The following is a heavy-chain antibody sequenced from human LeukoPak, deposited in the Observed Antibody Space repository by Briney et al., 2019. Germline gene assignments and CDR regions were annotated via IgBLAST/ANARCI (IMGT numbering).Heavy chain of an antibody. V-gene: IGHV3-21*01. CDR2: ISSSGSYI. CDR3: ARGGRSSSWPDY. D-gene: IGHD6-13*01. Sequence: GGSLRLSCAASGVTFSDSAMTWVRQVPVKGLEWVSSISSSGSYIYYADSVKGRFTISRDNAKNSLYLQMNSLRADDTAVYYCARGGRSSSWPDYWGQGTLVTVSS. J-gene: IGHJ4*02. CDR1: GVTFSDSA.